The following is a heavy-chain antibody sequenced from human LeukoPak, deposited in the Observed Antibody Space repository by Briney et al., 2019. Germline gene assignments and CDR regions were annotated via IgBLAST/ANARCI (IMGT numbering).Heavy chain of an antibody. Sequence: GGSLRLSCAAYGFTFSSYWMSWVRQDPGERLEWVANIKQEGSEKYYVDSVKGRFTISRDNAKNSLYMQMNSMIAENTAVYYGTKEASVRFLEWLLPIEFDRQGQRTLVT. CDR3: TKEASVRFLEWLLPIEFDR. V-gene: IGHV3-7*01. CDR2: IKQEGSEK. CDR1: GFTFSSYW. J-gene: IGHJ5*02. D-gene: IGHD3-3*01.